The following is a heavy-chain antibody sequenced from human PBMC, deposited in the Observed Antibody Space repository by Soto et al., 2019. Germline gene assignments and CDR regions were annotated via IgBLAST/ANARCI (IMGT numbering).Heavy chain of an antibody. V-gene: IGHV1-18*01. Sequence: QVQLVQSGAEVKKPGASVKVSCKASGYTFTSYGISWVRQAPGQGLEWMGWISAYNGNTNYAQKLQGRVTMTTDTATRRADMKLRSLRSDETAVYYCAIEIGSMAVGWFLRYYYCGMDVWGQGTMVTVSS. J-gene: IGHJ6*02. D-gene: IGHD6-19*01. CDR2: ISAYNGNT. CDR3: AIEIGSMAVGWFLRYYYCGMDV. CDR1: GYTFTSYG.